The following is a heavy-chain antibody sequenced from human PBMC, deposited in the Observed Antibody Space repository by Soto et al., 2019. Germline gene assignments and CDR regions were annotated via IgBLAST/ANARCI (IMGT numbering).Heavy chain of an antibody. CDR2: IIPIFGTA. CDR3: ARGWGYDSNDYYYAY. J-gene: IGHJ4*02. Sequence: QVQLVQSGAEVRKPGSSVKVSCKASGCTFSRHAISWVRQAPGQGLEWMGGIIPIFGTANHAQKFQGRVTIIADESTSTVYMELSSLRYEDTAMYYCARGWGYDSNDYYYAYWGQGTLVIVSS. V-gene: IGHV1-69*01. D-gene: IGHD3-22*01. CDR1: GCTFSRHA.